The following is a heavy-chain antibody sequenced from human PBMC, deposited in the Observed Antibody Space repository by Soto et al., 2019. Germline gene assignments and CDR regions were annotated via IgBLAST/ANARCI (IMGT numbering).Heavy chain of an antibody. Sequence: LSLTCTFSGGSISSFYVSWIRQPPGKGLEYIGYIYYNGRTNYHPSLKSRVTISIDTSKNQFSLNLSSVTAADTAVYYCARAVSTSRYNWFDPWGQGTLVTVSS. CDR1: GGSISSFY. J-gene: IGHJ5*02. V-gene: IGHV4-59*01. D-gene: IGHD2-2*01. CDR3: ARAVSTSRYNWFDP. CDR2: IYYNGRT.